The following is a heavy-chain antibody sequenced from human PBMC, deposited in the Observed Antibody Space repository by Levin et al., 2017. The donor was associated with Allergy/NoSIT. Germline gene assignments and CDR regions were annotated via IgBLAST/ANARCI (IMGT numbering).Heavy chain of an antibody. Sequence: ASVKVSCAASGILFSSYDMNWVRQAPGQGLEWVSSISAGGNYIYYADSVQGRFTISRDNAMNSLFLQLNSLRAEDTAVYYCASWAMYHYDRSAFDYFYYAMDVWGQGTTVTVSS. V-gene: IGHV3-21*01. CDR3: ASWAMYHYDRSAFDYFYYAMDV. J-gene: IGHJ6*02. D-gene: IGHD3-22*01. CDR2: ISAGGNYI. CDR1: GILFSSYD.